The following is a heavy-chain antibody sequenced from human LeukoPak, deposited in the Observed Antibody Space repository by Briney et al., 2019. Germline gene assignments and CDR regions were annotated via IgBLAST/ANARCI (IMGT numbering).Heavy chain of an antibody. CDR2: IYHSGDT. J-gene: IGHJ5*02. CDR3: ARRDPGGNWFDP. V-gene: IGHV4-38-2*01. Sequence: SETLSLTCAVSGYSISSGYYWGWIRQPPGKGLEWIGSIYHSGDTYYNPSLKSRVTISVDTSKNQFSLKLSSVTAADTAVYYCARRDPGGNWFDPWGQGTLVTVSS. CDR1: GYSISSGYY. D-gene: IGHD4-23*01.